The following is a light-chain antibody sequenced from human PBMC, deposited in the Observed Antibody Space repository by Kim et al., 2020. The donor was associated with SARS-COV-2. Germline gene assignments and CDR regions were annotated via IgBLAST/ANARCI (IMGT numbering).Light chain of an antibody. Sequence: APGKATRITWRGTNIGSKSVPWYQQKPGRAPVLVVYDDSDRPSGIPEGFSGSNSGNTATLTISRVEAGDEADYYCQVWDSSSDHVVFGGGTQLTVL. CDR3: QVWDSSSDHVV. J-gene: IGLJ2*01. CDR2: DDS. CDR1: NIGSKS. V-gene: IGLV3-21*03.